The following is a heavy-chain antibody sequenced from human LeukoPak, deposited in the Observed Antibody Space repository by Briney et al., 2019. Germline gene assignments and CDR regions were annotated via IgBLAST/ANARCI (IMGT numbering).Heavy chain of an antibody. V-gene: IGHV1-2*04. D-gene: IGHD6-13*01. J-gene: IGHJ6*02. CDR1: GYTFTGYY. Sequence: ASVKVSCKASGYTFTGYYMHRVRQAPGQGLEWMGWINPNSGGTNYAQKFQGWVTMTRDTSISTAYMELSRLRSEDTAVYYCARGGAEAAAGFNYYYGMDVWGQGTTVTVSS. CDR3: ARGGAEAAAGFNYYYGMDV. CDR2: INPNSGGT.